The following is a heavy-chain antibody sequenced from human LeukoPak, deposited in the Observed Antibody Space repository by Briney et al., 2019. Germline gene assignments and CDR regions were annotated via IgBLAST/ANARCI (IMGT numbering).Heavy chain of an antibody. D-gene: IGHD3-16*01. Sequence: KPSETLSLTCTVSGDSISGYYWSWIRQPPGKGLEWIGYVYHTEHTHYSPSLKSRVTVSLDTSRNQVSLILSSVTAADTAVYYCARHRFGHLFDYWGQGTLVFVSS. CDR3: ARHRFGHLFDY. CDR2: VYHTEHT. V-gene: IGHV4-59*01. J-gene: IGHJ4*02. CDR1: GDSISGYY.